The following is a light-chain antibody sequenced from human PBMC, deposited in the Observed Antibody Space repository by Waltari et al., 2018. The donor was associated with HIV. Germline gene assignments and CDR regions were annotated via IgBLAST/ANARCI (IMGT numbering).Light chain of an antibody. CDR2: DTR. CDR3: AAWDDSLNGYWV. CDR1: SSNIGDNT. Sequence: QSVLTQPPSVSGTPGQRVTTSCFGSSSNIGDNTVNWYQQLPGTAPKLLIYDTRQRPSGVPARFSGSKSGTSASLAISGLQSEDEADYYCAAWDDSLNGYWVFGGGTTLTVL. J-gene: IGLJ3*02. V-gene: IGLV1-44*01.